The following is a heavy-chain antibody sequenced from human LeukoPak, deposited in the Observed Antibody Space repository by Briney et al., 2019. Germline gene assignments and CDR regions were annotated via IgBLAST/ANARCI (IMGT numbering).Heavy chain of an antibody. CDR1: GGSISSYY. D-gene: IGHD2-2*01. J-gene: IGHJ5*02. Sequence: PSETLSLTCTVSGGSISSYYWSWIRQPPGKGLEWIGYIYYSGSTNYNPSLKSRVTISVDTSKNQFSLKLSSVTAADTAVYYCARDRYCSSTSCPNWFDPWGQGTLDTVSS. CDR3: ARDRYCSSTSCPNWFDP. V-gene: IGHV4-59*01. CDR2: IYYSGST.